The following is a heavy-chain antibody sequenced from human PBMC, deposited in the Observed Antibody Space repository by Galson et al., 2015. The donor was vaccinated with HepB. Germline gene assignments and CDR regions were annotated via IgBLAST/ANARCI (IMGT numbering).Heavy chain of an antibody. CDR1: GDSVSSNSAA. CDR3: AREGGNIVVVPAAMLPGDYYYGMDV. Sequence: CAISGDSVSSNSAAWNWIRQSPSRGLEWLGRTYYRSKWYNDYAVSVKSRITINPDTSKNQFPLQLNSVTPEDTAVYYCAREGGNIVVVPAAMLPGDYYYGMDVWCQGTTVTVSS. CDR2: TYYRSKWYN. V-gene: IGHV6-1*01. D-gene: IGHD2-2*01. J-gene: IGHJ6*02.